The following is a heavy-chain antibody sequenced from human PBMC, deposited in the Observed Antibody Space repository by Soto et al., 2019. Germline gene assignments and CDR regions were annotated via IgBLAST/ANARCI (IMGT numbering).Heavy chain of an antibody. CDR2: IYSGGST. CDR1: Y. Sequence: YMSWVRQAPGKGLEWVSVIYSGGSTYYADSVKGRFTISRDNSKNTLYLQMNSLRAEDTAVYYCARAVAVAADFDYWGQGNLVTVSS. V-gene: IGHV3-66*01. D-gene: IGHD6-19*01. CDR3: ARAVAVAADFDY. J-gene: IGHJ4*02.